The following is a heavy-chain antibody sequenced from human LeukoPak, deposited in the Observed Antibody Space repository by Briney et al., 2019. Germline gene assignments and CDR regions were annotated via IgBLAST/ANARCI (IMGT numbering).Heavy chain of an antibody. V-gene: IGHV4-39*02. J-gene: IGHJ4*02. CDR2: IYYAGNT. CDR3: ARDLSAAAMVPFDY. D-gene: IGHD5-18*01. Sequence: SETLSLTCTVSGGSIGSSSYYWGWVRQPPGKGLEWIGSIYYAGNTYYNPSVKSRVTVSVDTSKNQFSLKLSSVTAADTAVYYCARDLSAAAMVPFDYWGQGTLVTVSS. CDR1: GGSIGSSSYY.